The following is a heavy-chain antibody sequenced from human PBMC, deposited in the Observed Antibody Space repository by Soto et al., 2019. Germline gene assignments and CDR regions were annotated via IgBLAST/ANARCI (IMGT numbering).Heavy chain of an antibody. CDR2: IYWHDAK. CDR1: GFSLSTTGVG. J-gene: IGHJ4*02. D-gene: IGHD6-13*01. Sequence: SGPTLVNPTQTLTLTCTFPGFSLSTTGVGVSWIRQPPGKALEWLALIYWHDAKRYSPSLKCRLTMTMDTSKNQVVLTMPNMDPVDTATYYCARRGGAAVGLYYFDYWGQGALVTVSS. V-gene: IGHV2-5*01. CDR3: ARRGGAAVGLYYFDY.